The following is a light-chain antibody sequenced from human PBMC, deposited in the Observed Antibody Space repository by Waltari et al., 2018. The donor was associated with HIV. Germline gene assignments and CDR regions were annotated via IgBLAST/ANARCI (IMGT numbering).Light chain of an antibody. CDR1: TLRNYS. Sequence: SSELTQDPAVSVALGQTVRITCQGDTLRNYSATWSQQKPGQAPLLVMYGKNNRPSGIPDRFSGSTSGNTASLTITGTQAEDEADYYCSSRDNSGNHVVFGGGTKLTVL. J-gene: IGLJ2*01. CDR2: GKN. V-gene: IGLV3-19*01. CDR3: SSRDNSGNHVV.